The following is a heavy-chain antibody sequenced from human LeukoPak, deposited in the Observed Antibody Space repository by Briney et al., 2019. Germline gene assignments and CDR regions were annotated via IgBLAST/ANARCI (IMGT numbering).Heavy chain of an antibody. J-gene: IGHJ1*01. V-gene: IGHV1-46*01. D-gene: IGHD3-22*01. CDR2: INPSGGST. Sequence: ASVKVSCKASGYTFTSYYMHWVRQAPGQGLEWMGIINPSGGSTSYAQKFQGRVTMTEDASTDTAYMELSSLRSEDTAVYYCATERYYYDSSGTAEYFQHWGQGTLVTVSS. CDR3: ATERYYYDSSGTAEYFQH. CDR1: GYTFTSYY.